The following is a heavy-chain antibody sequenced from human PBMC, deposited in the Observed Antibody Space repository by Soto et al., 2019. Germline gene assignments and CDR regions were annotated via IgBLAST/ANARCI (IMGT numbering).Heavy chain of an antibody. CDR2: ISIDGSTT. Sequence: GGSLRLSCAASAFTFSSNWMHWVRQVPGKGLVWVSHISIDGSTTNYADSVKGRFTISRDNAKNTLYLQMNSLRAEDTDVYYCAGALGYRSGYWGQGTLVTVSS. V-gene: IGHV3-74*01. CDR3: AGALGYRSGY. D-gene: IGHD6-19*01. CDR1: AFTFSSNW. J-gene: IGHJ4*02.